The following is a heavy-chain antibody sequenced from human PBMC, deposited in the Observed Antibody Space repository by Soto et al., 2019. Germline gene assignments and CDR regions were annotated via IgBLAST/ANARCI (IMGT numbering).Heavy chain of an antibody. CDR3: ARRPYYYYYGMDV. J-gene: IGHJ6*02. CDR1: GGTFSSYA. CDR2: IIPIFGTA. Sequence: SVKVSCXASGGTFSSYAISWVRQAPGQGLEWTGGIIPIFGTANYAQKFQGRVTITADESTSTAYMELSSLRSEDTAVYYCARRPYYYYYGMDVWGQGTTVTVSS. V-gene: IGHV1-69*13.